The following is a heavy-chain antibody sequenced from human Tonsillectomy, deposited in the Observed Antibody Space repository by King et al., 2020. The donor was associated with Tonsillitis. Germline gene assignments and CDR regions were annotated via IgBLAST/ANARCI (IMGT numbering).Heavy chain of an antibody. CDR2: ISGSGGIT. J-gene: IGHJ6*02. V-gene: IGHV3-23*04. CDR3: ANPYYVSSGYYYYYGMDV. Sequence: VQLVESGGGLVQPGGSLRLSCAASGFTFSSYAMSWVRQAPGKGLEWVSAISGSGGITYYADSVKGRFTISRDNSKNTLYLQMNSLRAEDTALYYCANPYYVSSGYYYYYGMDVWGQGTTVTVAS. D-gene: IGHD3-22*01. CDR1: GFTFSSYA.